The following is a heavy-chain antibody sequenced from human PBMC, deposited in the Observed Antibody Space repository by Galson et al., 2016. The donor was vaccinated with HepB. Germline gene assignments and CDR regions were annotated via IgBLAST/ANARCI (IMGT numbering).Heavy chain of an antibody. V-gene: IGHV3-43*01. J-gene: IGHJ4*01. CDR1: GFTFDDYV. D-gene: IGHD2-21*02. CDR3: ATISTGDYYFNY. Sequence: SLRLSCAASGFTFDDYVLHWVRQAPGKGLEWVSLISWDGGSTFYAGSVKGRFTISRDNSKNSLFLQMDSLRTEDTAFYYCATISTGDYYFNYWGHGTLVTVSS. CDR2: ISWDGGST.